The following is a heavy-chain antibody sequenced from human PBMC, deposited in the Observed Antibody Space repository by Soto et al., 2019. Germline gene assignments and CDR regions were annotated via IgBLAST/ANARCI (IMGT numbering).Heavy chain of an antibody. D-gene: IGHD4-17*01. CDR3: ARGLGRLPPGGY. CDR1: GYSFTSYW. CDR2: IYPGDSDT. V-gene: IGHV5-51*01. Sequence: GESLKISCKGSGYSFTSYWIGWVRQMPGKGLEWMGIIYPGDSDTRYSPSFQGQVTISADKSISTASLKLSSMTAADTAVYYCARGLGRLPPGGYWGQGTLVTVSS. J-gene: IGHJ4*02.